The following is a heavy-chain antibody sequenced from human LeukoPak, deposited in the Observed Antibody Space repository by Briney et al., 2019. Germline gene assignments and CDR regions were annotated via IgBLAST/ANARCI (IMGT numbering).Heavy chain of an antibody. V-gene: IGHV4-39*07. CDR1: DASFSSSSYY. CDR2: IYYSGST. CDR3: AREYGSNIGDDAFDI. D-gene: IGHD1-26*01. Sequence: SETLSLTCTVSDASFSSSSYYWGWIGQPPGKALAWIGSIYYSGSTYYNPSLKSRVTISVDTSKNQFSLKLSSVTAADTAVYYCAREYGSNIGDDAFDIWGQGTMVTVSS. J-gene: IGHJ3*02.